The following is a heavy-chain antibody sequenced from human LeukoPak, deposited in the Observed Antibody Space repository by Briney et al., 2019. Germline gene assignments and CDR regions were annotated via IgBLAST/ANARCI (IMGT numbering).Heavy chain of an antibody. Sequence: SETLSLTCAVYGGSFSGYYWSWIRQPPGKGLEWIGEINHSGSTNYNPSLKSRVTISVDTSKNQFSLKLSSVTAADTAVYYCARDTSTGLQSNYFDYWGQGTLVTVSS. CDR2: INHSGST. V-gene: IGHV4-34*01. D-gene: IGHD1-14*01. J-gene: IGHJ4*02. CDR3: ARDTSTGLQSNYFDY. CDR1: GGSFSGYY.